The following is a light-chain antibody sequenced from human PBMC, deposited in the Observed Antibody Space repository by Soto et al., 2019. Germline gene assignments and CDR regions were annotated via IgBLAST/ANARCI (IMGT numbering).Light chain of an antibody. Sequence: IVMTQSPGTLSLSPGERATLSCRASQSVSSSYLAWYQQKPGQAPTLIIYGASSRATGIPDRFSGSGSGTEFTLTISRLEPEDFEVYYCQQYGSSPRTFGQGTKVDIK. CDR3: QQYGSSPRT. J-gene: IGKJ1*01. CDR1: QSVSSSY. CDR2: GAS. V-gene: IGKV3-20*01.